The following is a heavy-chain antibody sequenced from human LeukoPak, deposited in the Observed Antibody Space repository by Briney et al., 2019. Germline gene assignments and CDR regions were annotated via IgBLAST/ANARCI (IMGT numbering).Heavy chain of an antibody. CDR2: IYYSGST. D-gene: IGHD3-22*01. J-gene: IGHJ3*02. CDR1: GGSISSSTYY. CDR3: ARPTFSGYYPEPFDI. V-gene: IGHV4-39*01. Sequence: PTETLSLTCTVSGGSISSSTYYWGWIRQPPGKGLEWIGSIYYSGSTYYNPSLKSRVTISVDTSKNQFSLKLSSVTAADTAVYFCARPTFSGYYPEPFDIWGQGTIVTVSS.